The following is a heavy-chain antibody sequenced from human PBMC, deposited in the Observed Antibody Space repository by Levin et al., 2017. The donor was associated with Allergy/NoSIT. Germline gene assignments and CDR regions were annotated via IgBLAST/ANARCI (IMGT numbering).Heavy chain of an antibody. CDR2: IIPILGIA. CDR3: ARGAETDITGTTAMGVDY. D-gene: IGHD1-20*01. Sequence: WASVKVSCKASGGTFSSYPISWVRQAPGQGLEWMGRIIPILGIANYAQKFQGRVTITADKSTSTAYMELSSLRSEDTAVYYCARGAETDITGTTAMGVDYWGQGTLVTVSS. J-gene: IGHJ4*02. CDR1: GGTFSSYP. V-gene: IGHV1-69*02.